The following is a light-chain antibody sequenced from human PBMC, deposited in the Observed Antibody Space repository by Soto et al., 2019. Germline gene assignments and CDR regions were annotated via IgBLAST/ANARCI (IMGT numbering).Light chain of an antibody. CDR3: TSYTSSITYV. V-gene: IGLV2-14*01. J-gene: IGLJ1*01. CDR2: EVS. CDR1: SSDVGGYNY. Sequence: QSALTQPASVSGSPGQSITISCTGTSSDVGGYNYVSWYQQHPGKAPKLMIYEVSNRPSGVSNRFSGSKSGNTASLTISGLQAEDEAAYYCTSYTSSITYVFGTGTKLPVL.